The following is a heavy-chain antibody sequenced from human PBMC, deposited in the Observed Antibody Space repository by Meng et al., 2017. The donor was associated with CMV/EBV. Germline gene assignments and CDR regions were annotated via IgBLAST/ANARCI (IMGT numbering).Heavy chain of an antibody. CDR1: GFSLRTSGVG. J-gene: IGHJ4*02. CDR2: IYWDDDK. Sequence: QLTLQEPGPPLAKPTQTLTLTCTFSGFSLRTSGVGLGWIRQPQGKALEWLALIYWDDDKRYSPSLKSMLTITKDTFKNQVVLSMTNMDPVDTATYYCAHRGSYGYHGYWGQGTLVTVSS. V-gene: IGHV2-5*02. CDR3: AHRGSYGYHGY. D-gene: IGHD5-18*01.